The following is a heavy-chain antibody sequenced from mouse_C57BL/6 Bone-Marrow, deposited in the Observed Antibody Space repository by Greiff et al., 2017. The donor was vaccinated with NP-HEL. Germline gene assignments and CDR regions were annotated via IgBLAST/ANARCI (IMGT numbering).Heavy chain of an antibody. D-gene: IGHD2-1*01. Sequence: VMLVESGPGLVAPSQSLSITCTVSGFSLTSYGVHWVRQPPGKGLEWLVVIWSDGSTTYNSALKSRLSISKDNSKSQVFLKMNSLQTDDTAMYYCARHGGYYGNYGGWYFDVWGTGTTVTVSS. V-gene: IGHV2-6-1*01. J-gene: IGHJ1*03. CDR3: ARHGGYYGNYGGWYFDV. CDR2: IWSDGST. CDR1: GFSLTSYG.